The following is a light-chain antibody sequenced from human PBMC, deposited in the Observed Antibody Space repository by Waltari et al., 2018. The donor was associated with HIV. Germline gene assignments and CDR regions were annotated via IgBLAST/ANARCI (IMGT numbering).Light chain of an antibody. Sequence: DIRLTQTPSTLSAAVRDTVTITCRASQNIGTSLAWYQQKPGKAPTLLMYQASTLQNGVSSRCSGSGSGTEFTLTITSLQRDDFASYFCQQYETYYTFGQGSRLE. CDR1: QNIGTS. CDR3: QQYETYYT. V-gene: IGKV1-5*03. J-gene: IGKJ2*01. CDR2: QAS.